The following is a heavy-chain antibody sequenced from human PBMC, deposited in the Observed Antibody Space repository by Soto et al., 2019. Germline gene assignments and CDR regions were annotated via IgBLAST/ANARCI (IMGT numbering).Heavy chain of an antibody. CDR2: IYYSGST. CDR1: GGSISSYY. J-gene: IGHJ6*02. D-gene: IGHD3-10*01. V-gene: IGHV4-59*01. CDR3: ARSGVGNYYGSGSYPPGRYYYGMDV. Sequence: SETLSLTCTVSGGSISSYYWIWIRQPPGWGLEWIGYIYYSGSTNYNPSLKSRVTISVDTSKNQFSLKLSSVTAADTAVYYCARSGVGNYYGSGSYPPGRYYYGMDVWGQGTTVTVSS.